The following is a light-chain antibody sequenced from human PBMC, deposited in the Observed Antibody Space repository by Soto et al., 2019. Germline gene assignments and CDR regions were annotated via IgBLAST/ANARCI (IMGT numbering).Light chain of an antibody. CDR3: SSYTSSSTLLYV. CDR1: SSDVGGYNY. Sequence: QSALTQPASVSGSPGQSITISCTGTSSDVGGYNYVSWYQQHPGKAPKLMIYDVSNRPSGVSNRFSGSKSGNTASLTISGLQAEAEDDYYCSSYTSSSTLLYVFGTGTKVTVL. V-gene: IGLV2-14*01. CDR2: DVS. J-gene: IGLJ1*01.